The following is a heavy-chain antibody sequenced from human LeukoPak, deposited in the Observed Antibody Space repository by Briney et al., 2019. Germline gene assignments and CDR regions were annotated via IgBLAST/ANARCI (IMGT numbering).Heavy chain of an antibody. CDR3: ARGFYIVVVPAAFALDY. CDR2: INHSGST. CDR1: GGSFSGYY. J-gene: IGHJ4*02. V-gene: IGHV4-34*01. D-gene: IGHD2-2*01. Sequence: PSETLSLTCAVYGGSFSGYYWSWIRQPPGKGLEWVGEINHSGSTNYNPSLKSRVTISVDTSKNQFSLKLSSVTAADTAVYYCARGFYIVVVPAAFALDYWGQGTLVTVSS.